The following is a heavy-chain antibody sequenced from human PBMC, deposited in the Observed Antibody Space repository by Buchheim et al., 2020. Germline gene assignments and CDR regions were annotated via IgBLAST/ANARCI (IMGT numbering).Heavy chain of an antibody. V-gene: IGHV3-33*01. J-gene: IGHJ4*02. Sequence: QVQLVESGGGVVQPGGSLRLSCAAAGFTFSNYDMHWVRQAPGKGLEWVAVIWYDGSSKYYADSLKGRFTISRDNSKNTLYLQMNSRRAEDTAVYYCGRGRADYWGQGTL. CDR1: GFTFSNYD. CDR2: IWYDGSSK. CDR3: GRGRADY.